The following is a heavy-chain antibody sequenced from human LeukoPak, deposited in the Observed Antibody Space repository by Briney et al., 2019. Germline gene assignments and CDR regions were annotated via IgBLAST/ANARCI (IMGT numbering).Heavy chain of an antibody. CDR3: ASRGYYDNSAYFRN. Sequence: SETLSLTCTVSGGSISSGDYYWSWIRQPPGKGLEWIGYIYYSGSTYYNPSLKSRVTISIDTSKHQFSLNLTFVTAADTAVYFCASRGYYDNSAYFRNWGQGTLVTVSS. D-gene: IGHD3-22*01. V-gene: IGHV4-30-4*02. CDR1: GGSISSGDYY. J-gene: IGHJ4*02. CDR2: IYYSGST.